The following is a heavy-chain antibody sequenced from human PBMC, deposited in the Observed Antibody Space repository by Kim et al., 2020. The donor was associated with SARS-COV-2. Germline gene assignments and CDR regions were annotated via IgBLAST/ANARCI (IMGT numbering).Heavy chain of an antibody. CDR2: ISGSGAST. D-gene: IGHD3-10*01. J-gene: IGHJ4*02. Sequence: GGSLRLSCAASRFTFSIYAMSWVRQAPGKGLEWVSAISGSGASTYYADSVKGRFTISRDNSKNTLYLQMNSLRAEDTAVYYCAKVGGSGALHYFDYWGQGTLVTVSS. V-gene: IGHV3-23*01. CDR1: RFTFSIYA. CDR3: AKVGGSGALHYFDY.